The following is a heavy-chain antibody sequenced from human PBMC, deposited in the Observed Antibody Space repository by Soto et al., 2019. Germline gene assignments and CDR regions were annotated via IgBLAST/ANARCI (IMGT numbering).Heavy chain of an antibody. J-gene: IGHJ5*02. CDR2: IYYSGST. Sequence: QVQLQESGPGLVKPSETLSLTCTVSGGSISSYYWSWIRQPPGKGLEWIGYIYYSGSTNYNPSLKSRVTISVATSKTQSSLKLSSVTAADTAVYYCARWLVGLGNWFDPWGQGTLVTVSS. D-gene: IGHD6-19*01. V-gene: IGHV4-59*08. CDR1: GGSISSYY. CDR3: ARWLVGLGNWFDP.